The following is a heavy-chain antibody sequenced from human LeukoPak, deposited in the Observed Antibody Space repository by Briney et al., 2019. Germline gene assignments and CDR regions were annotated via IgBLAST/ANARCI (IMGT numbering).Heavy chain of an antibody. D-gene: IGHD3-10*01. J-gene: IGHJ3*02. Sequence: SETLSLTCAVYGGSFSDYYWSWIRQSPGKGLEWIGEINHSGSTNYNPSLKSRVTISVDTSKNQFSLNVSSVAAADAAVYYCARERLSEYYYGSGSYYNDAFDIWGQGTMVTVSS. CDR2: INHSGST. V-gene: IGHV4-34*01. CDR1: GGSFSDYY. CDR3: ARERLSEYYYGSGSYYNDAFDI.